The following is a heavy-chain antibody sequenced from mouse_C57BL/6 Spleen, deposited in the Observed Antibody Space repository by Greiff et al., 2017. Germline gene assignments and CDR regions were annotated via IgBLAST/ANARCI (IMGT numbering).Heavy chain of an antibody. CDR1: GYTFTSYW. J-gene: IGHJ2*01. D-gene: IGHD2-4*01. Sequence: VQLQQPGAELVKPGASVKMSCKASGYTFTSYWITWVKQRPGQGLEWIGDIYPGSGSTNYNEKFKSKATLTVDTSSSTAYMQLSSLTSEDSAVYYCAREEDDYSHCDYWGQGTTLTVSS. CDR3: AREEDDYSHCDY. CDR2: IYPGSGST. V-gene: IGHV1-55*01.